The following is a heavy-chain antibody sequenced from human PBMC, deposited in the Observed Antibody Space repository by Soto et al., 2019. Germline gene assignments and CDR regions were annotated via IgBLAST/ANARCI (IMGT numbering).Heavy chain of an antibody. CDR1: GGSFSGYY. D-gene: IGHD6-6*01. CDR2: INHSGST. Sequence: QVQLQQWGAGLLKPSETLSLTCAVYGGSFSGYYWSCIRQPPGKGLEWIGEINHSGSTNYNPSLKSRVTISVDTSKNQFSLKLSSVTAADTAVYYCAATSSQGGYYYYYGMDVWGQGTTVTVSS. J-gene: IGHJ6*02. V-gene: IGHV4-34*01. CDR3: AATSSQGGYYYYYGMDV.